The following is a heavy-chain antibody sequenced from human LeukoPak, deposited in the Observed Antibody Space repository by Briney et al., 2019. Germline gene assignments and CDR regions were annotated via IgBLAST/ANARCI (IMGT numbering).Heavy chain of an antibody. Sequence: SETLSLTCAVSGGSISSNNWWSWVRQPPGQGLEWIGEIYPGGSANYSPSLRSRVTMSVDKSKNQFSLKLTSVTAADTAVYYCARSYTYGYLYFDYWGQGTLVTVSS. CDR2: IYPGGSA. J-gene: IGHJ4*02. CDR3: ARSYTYGYLYFDY. V-gene: IGHV4-4*02. CDR1: GGSISSNNW. D-gene: IGHD5-18*01.